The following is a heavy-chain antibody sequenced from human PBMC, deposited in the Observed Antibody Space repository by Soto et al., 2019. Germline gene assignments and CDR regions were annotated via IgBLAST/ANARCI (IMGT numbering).Heavy chain of an antibody. CDR1: GFSFSTYL. CDR2: IKQGGNEK. D-gene: IGHD3-16*01. V-gene: IGHV3-7*01. J-gene: IGHJ6*02. Sequence: GALRLSCAASGFSFSTYLMSWVRQAPGKGLEWVANIKQGGNEKFYVDSVKGRFTISRDNDKKSLYLQMDSLRVEDTAVCYCVGALTYEVPYYYYGMDVWGQGTTVTVSS. CDR3: VGALTYEVPYYYYGMDV.